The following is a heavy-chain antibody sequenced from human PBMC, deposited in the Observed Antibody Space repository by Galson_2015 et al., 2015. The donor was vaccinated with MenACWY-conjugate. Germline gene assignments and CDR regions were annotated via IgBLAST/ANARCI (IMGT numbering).Heavy chain of an antibody. J-gene: IGHJ4*02. Sequence: QSGAEVKKPGESLKISCKGSGYSFPSYWIGWVRQMPGKGLEWMGIIYPGDSDTRYSPPFQGQVTISADKSISTAYLQWSSLKASDSAMYYCARLGDYIWGSNYYFDYWGQGTLVTVSS. CDR3: ARLGDYIWGSNYYFDY. CDR2: IYPGDSDT. CDR1: GYSFPSYW. D-gene: IGHD3-16*01. V-gene: IGHV5-51*01.